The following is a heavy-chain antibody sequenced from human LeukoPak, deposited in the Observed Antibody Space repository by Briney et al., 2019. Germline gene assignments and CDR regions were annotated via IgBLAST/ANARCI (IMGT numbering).Heavy chain of an antibody. CDR3: SRTDYVWGSSGGYFDY. CDR1: GYTFTSYG. J-gene: IGHJ4*02. Sequence: ASVKLSCKASGYTFTSYGISWVRQAPGQGLKWMGWISAYNGNTNYAQKVKGRVTMTTDTSKTTPYMEMKSLRSEDTAVYYCSRTDYVWGSSGGYFDYWGQGTLVTVSS. D-gene: IGHD3-16*01. V-gene: IGHV1-18*01. CDR2: ISAYNGNT.